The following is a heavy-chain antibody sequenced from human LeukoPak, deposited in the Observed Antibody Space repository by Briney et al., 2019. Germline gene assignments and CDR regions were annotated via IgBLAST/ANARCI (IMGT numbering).Heavy chain of an antibody. D-gene: IGHD5-24*01. CDR3: AKSRDGYNFYYYYGMDV. V-gene: IGHV3-23*01. CDR2: ISGSGGST. J-gene: IGHJ6*02. CDR1: GFTFSSYA. Sequence: GGSLRLSRAASGFTFSSYAMSWVRQAPGKGLEWVSAISGSGGSTYYADSVKGWFTISRDNSKNTLYLQMNSLRAEDTAVYYCAKSRDGYNFYYYYGMDVWGQGTTVTVSS.